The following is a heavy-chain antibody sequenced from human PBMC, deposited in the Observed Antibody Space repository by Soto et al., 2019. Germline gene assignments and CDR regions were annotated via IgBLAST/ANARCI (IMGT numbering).Heavy chain of an antibody. D-gene: IGHD1-1*01. CDR3: LGPTGTGGMDV. CDR1: GYTFTSYA. J-gene: IGHJ6*02. Sequence: QVQLVQSGAEVKKPGASVKVSCKASGYTFTSYAMHWVRQAPGQRLEWMGWINAGNGNTKYSQKFQGRVTITRDTSASTAYMELSSLRSEDTAVYYCLGPTGTGGMDVWGQGTTVTVSS. V-gene: IGHV1-3*01. CDR2: INAGNGNT.